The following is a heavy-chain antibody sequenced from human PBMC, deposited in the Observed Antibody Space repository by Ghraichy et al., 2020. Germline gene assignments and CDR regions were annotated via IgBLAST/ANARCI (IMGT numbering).Heavy chain of an antibody. Sequence: ASVKVSCKASGYTFTGYYMHWVRQAPGQGLEWMGWINPNSGGTNYAQKFQGRVTMTRDTSISTAYMELSRLRSDDTAVYYCAKSHSGYYPNLFDYWGQGTLVTVSS. CDR3: AKSHSGYYPNLFDY. D-gene: IGHD3-3*01. CDR2: INPNSGGT. CDR1: GYTFTGYY. V-gene: IGHV1-2*02. J-gene: IGHJ4*02.